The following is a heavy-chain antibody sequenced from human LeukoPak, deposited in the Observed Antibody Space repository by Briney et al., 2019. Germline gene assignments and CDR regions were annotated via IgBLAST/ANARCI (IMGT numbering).Heavy chain of an antibody. J-gene: IGHJ4*02. CDR2: ISYDGSNK. V-gene: IGHV3-30*18. D-gene: IGHD4-17*01. CDR3: AKAIYGDYSEGIDY. CDR1: GFTFSSYA. Sequence: GGSLRLSCAASGFTFSSYAMSWVRQAPGKGLEWVAVISYDGSNKYYADSVKGRFTISRDNSKNTLYLQMNSLRAEDTAVYYCAKAIYGDYSEGIDYWGQGTLVTVSS.